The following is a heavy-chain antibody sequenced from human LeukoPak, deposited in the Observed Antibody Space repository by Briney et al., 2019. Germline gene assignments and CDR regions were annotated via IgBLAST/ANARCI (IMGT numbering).Heavy chain of an antibody. J-gene: IGHJ5*02. CDR1: GYSFTSSW. CDR3: ARQPGAGWFDP. V-gene: IGHV5-51*01. D-gene: IGHD3-10*01. CDR2: INPGDSDT. Sequence: GESLKISCQASGYSFTSSWIGWTRQMPGKGLEWMAIINPGDSDTRYSPSFQGQVTISADKSISTVYLQWGSLKASDTAMYYCARQPGAGWFDPWGQGTLVTVSS.